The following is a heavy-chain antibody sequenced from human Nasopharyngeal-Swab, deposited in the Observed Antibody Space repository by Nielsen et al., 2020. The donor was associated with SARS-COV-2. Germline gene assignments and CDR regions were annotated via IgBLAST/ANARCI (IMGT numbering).Heavy chain of an antibody. CDR3: ASCSSTSCPPKYYYMDV. V-gene: IGHV1-69*05. Sequence: WVRQAPGQGLEWMGGIIPIFGTANYAQKFQGRVTITRDTSASTAYMELSSLRSEDTAVYYCASCSSTSCPPKYYYMDVWGKGTTVTVSS. CDR2: IIPIFGTA. D-gene: IGHD2-2*01. J-gene: IGHJ6*03.